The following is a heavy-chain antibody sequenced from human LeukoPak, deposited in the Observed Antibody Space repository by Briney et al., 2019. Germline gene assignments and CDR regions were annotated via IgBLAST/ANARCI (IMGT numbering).Heavy chain of an antibody. CDR3: AKDSSSSYDYYYYMDV. CDR2: ISYDGSNK. Sequence: PGGSLRLSYAASGFTFSPYAMHWVRQAPGKGLEWVAVISYDGSNKYYADSVKGRFTISRDNSKNTLYLQMNSLKAEDTAVYYCAKDSSSSYDYYYYMDVWGKGTTVTVSS. V-gene: IGHV3-30*18. D-gene: IGHD6-6*01. J-gene: IGHJ6*03. CDR1: GFTFSPYA.